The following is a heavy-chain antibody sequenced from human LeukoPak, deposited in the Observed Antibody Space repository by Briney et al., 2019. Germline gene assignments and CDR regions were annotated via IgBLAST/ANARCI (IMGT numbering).Heavy chain of an antibody. J-gene: IGHJ5*01. CDR3: ARVSGSIVARSAWFDS. Sequence: ASVKVSCKASGYIFTKYGFTWVRQAPGQGLEWMGRISAYDGYTNHAQKFQGRATMTTDVSTSTAYMELRSLRSDDTAVYYCARVSGSIVARSAWFDSWGQGTLVTVSS. CDR1: GYIFTKYG. D-gene: IGHD6-6*01. V-gene: IGHV1-18*01. CDR2: ISAYDGYT.